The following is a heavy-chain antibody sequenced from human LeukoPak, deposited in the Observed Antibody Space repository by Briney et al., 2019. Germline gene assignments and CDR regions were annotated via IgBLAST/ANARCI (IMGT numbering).Heavy chain of an antibody. Sequence: PSETLSLTCTVSGASMSTYYWTWIRQAPGKGLEWIGYIFSSWNTIYNPSLQSRATLSVGTSNNQFSLNLRSVTASDTALYYCARHLLSSLRGTGALDIWGQGTMVTVSS. CDR2: IFSSWNT. D-gene: IGHD1-1*01. J-gene: IGHJ3*02. CDR3: ARHLLSSLRGTGALDI. CDR1: GASMSTYY. V-gene: IGHV4-59*08.